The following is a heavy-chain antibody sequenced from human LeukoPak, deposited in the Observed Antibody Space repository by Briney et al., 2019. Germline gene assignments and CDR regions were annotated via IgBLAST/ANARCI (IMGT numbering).Heavy chain of an antibody. J-gene: IGHJ4*02. CDR3: ARESRTYYDFWSGHLDFT. D-gene: IGHD3-3*01. Sequence: GASVKVSCKASGYTFTSYDINWVRQATGQGLEWMGWMNPNSGNTGYAQKFQGRVTMTRNTSISTAYMELSSLRSEDTAVYFCARESRTYYDFWSGHLDFTGGQGTLLTVSS. V-gene: IGHV1-8*01. CDR2: MNPNSGNT. CDR1: GYTFTSYD.